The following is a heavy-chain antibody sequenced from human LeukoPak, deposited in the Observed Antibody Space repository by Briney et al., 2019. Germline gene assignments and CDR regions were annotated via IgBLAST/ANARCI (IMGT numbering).Heavy chain of an antibody. D-gene: IGHD6-6*01. CDR3: ARGMAARPEGYYYYYMDV. V-gene: IGHV4-61*02. Sequence: SQTLSLTCTVSGGSISSGSYYWSWIRRPAGKGLEWIGRIYTSGSTNCNPSLKSRVTISVDTSKNQFSLKLSSVTAADTAVYYCARGMAARPEGYYYYYMDVWGKGTTVTVSS. J-gene: IGHJ6*03. CDR1: GGSISSGSYY. CDR2: IYTSGST.